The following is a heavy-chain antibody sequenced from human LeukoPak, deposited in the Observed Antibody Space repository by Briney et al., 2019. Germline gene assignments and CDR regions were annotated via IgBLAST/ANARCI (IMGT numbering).Heavy chain of an antibody. J-gene: IGHJ4*02. V-gene: IGHV4-61*08. Sequence: SQTLSLTCTVSGGSISSGGYYWSWIRQPPGKGLDWIGYIYYSGSTNYNPSLRSRVTISVDTSKNQFSLKLRSVTAADTAVYYCARVSSGGGSSYYFDYWGQGTLVTVSS. CDR3: ARVSSGGGSSYYFDY. D-gene: IGHD2-15*01. CDR2: IYYSGST. CDR1: GGSISSGGYY.